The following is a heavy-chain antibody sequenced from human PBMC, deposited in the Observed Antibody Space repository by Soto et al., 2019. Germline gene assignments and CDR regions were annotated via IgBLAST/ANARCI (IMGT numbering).Heavy chain of an antibody. V-gene: IGHV5-51*01. CDR1: GYSFTSYW. Sequence: GESLKISCKGSGYSFTSYWIGWVRQMPGKGLEWMGIIYPGDSDTRYSPSFQGQVTISADKSISTAYLQWSSLKASDTAMYYCARTQGRYYDFWSGYLYPIDDWGQGTLVT. D-gene: IGHD3-3*01. CDR3: ARTQGRYYDFWSGYLYPIDD. J-gene: IGHJ4*02. CDR2: IYPGDSDT.